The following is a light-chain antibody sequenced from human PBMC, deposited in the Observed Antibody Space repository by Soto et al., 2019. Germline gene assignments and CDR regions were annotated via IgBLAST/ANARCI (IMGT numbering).Light chain of an antibody. CDR2: DAS. J-gene: IGKJ4*01. CDR1: QSVRNNY. Sequence: IVLTQSPDTLSLSPGERATLSCRVSQSVRNNYLAWYQQKPGQAPRLLIYDASSRATGIPDRFSGGGSGTDFTLTISRLEPEDFAVYYCQQFSSYPLTFGGGTKVDI. CDR3: QQFSSYPLT. V-gene: IGKV3-20*01.